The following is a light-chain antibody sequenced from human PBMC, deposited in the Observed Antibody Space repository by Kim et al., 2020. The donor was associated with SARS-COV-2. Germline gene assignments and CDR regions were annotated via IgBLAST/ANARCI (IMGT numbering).Light chain of an antibody. CDR2: HTT. J-gene: IGLJ2*01. CDR3: LLSYGDSRV. Sequence: TAKLTRGSSAVAETSIHYSFWFQQKPGQATRALIHHTTDKLSWNPDRFSGSRRGGKAALTLPGAQPGEEAEYYFLLSYGDSRVFGGGTQLTVL. CDR1: AVAETSIHY. V-gene: IGLV7-46*01.